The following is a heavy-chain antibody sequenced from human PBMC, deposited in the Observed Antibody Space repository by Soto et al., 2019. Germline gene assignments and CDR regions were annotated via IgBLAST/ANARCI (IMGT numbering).Heavy chain of an antibody. CDR3: AKDRGYLSFDY. J-gene: IGHJ4*02. Sequence: GGSLRLSCAASGFTFSTSWMTWVRQAPGKGLEWVANIKEDGSQKYYVDSMKGRFTISRDNAKNSLYLQMNSLRDEDTAVYYCAKDRGYLSFDYWGQGTLVTVSS. CDR1: GFTFSTSW. CDR2: IKEDGSQK. D-gene: IGHD5-18*01. V-gene: IGHV3-7*01.